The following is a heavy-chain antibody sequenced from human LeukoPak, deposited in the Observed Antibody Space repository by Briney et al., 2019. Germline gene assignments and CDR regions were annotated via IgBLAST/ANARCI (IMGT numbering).Heavy chain of an antibody. CDR2: INPNSGGT. CDR3: ARAPPNYYDSSGYPAPFDY. CDR1: GYTFTGYY. V-gene: IGHV1-2*02. Sequence: GASVKVSCKASGYTFTGYYMHWVRQAPGQGLEWMGWINPNSGGTNYAQKFQGRVTMTRDTSISTAYMELSRLRSDDTAVYYCARAPPNYYDSSGYPAPFDYWGQGTLVTVSS. D-gene: IGHD3-22*01. J-gene: IGHJ4*02.